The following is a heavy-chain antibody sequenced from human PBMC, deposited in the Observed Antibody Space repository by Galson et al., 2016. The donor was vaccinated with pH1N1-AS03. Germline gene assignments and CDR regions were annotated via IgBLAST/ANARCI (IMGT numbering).Heavy chain of an antibody. CDR2: INTDSGAT. CDR3: ARDPRGPCTSATCPTTYYFGMDV. D-gene: IGHD2-2*01. J-gene: IGHJ6*02. CDR1: GYIFTGSY. Sequence: SVKVSCKASGYIFTGSYVHWVRQAPGQGLEWMGWINTDSGATNYAQKFEAWVTMTRDTSVSTAYMELYGLKSDDTAVYYCARDPRGPCTSATCPTTYYFGMDVWGQGTTVIVSS. V-gene: IGHV1-2*04.